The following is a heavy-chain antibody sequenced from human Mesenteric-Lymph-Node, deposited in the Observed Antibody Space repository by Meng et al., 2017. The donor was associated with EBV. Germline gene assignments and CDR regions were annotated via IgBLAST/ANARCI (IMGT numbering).Heavy chain of an antibody. CDR1: GESFRGFH. V-gene: IGHV4-34*01. Sequence: GQGRHVGAVHVESYEYLFLTGADDGESFRGFHWTWARQAPGKWLESIGEMNNGGTSNYNPSLESRVTISVDPSKNQFSLNLRSVTAADTSVYYCAILKPSIWFGELFYYFDYWGPGILVTVSS. CDR2: MNNGGTS. D-gene: IGHD3-10*01. J-gene: IGHJ4*02. CDR3: AILKPSIWFGELFYYFDY.